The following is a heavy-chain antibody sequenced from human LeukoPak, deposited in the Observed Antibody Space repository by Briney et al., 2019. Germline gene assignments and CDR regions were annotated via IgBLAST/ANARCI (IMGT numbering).Heavy chain of an antibody. CDR1: GFIFNDYH. CDR3: ARDLGSSTVTTAFDY. V-gene: IGHV3-11*01. J-gene: IGHJ4*02. CDR2: ISRTGNTI. D-gene: IGHD4-17*01. Sequence: KPGGSLRLSCAASGFIFNDYHMSWIRQAPGKGLEWLSYISRTGNTIYYRDSVKGRFTISRDNANNLLHLQMDNLRAEDTAVYYCARDLGSSTVTTAFDYWGQGTLVTVSS.